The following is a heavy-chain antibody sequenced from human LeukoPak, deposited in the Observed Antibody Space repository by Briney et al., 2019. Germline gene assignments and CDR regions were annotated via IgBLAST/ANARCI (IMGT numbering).Heavy chain of an antibody. CDR2: IGYSAGDT. Sequence: GGSLRLSCATSGFTVSSYAMTWVRQAPGKGLEWVSAIGYSAGDTYYADSVKGRFTISRDNSMNTLYLQMSSLRADDTALYYCAKDDDGHHHGVDHWGQGTLVTVSS. CDR3: AKDDDGHHHGVDH. CDR1: GFTVSSYA. D-gene: IGHD4-17*01. V-gene: IGHV3-23*01. J-gene: IGHJ4*02.